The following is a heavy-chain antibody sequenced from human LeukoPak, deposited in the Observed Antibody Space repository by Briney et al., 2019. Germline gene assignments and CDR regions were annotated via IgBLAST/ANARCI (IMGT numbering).Heavy chain of an antibody. V-gene: IGHV4-59*01. CDR2: IYYSGST. CDR1: GGSISSYY. CDR3: AREWELGAFDI. Sequence: SETLSLTCTVSGGSISSYYWSWIRQPPGKGLEWIGYIYYSGSTNYNPSLKSRVTISVDTSKNQLSLKLSSVTAADTAVYYCAREWELGAFDIWGQGTMVTVSS. D-gene: IGHD1-26*01. J-gene: IGHJ3*02.